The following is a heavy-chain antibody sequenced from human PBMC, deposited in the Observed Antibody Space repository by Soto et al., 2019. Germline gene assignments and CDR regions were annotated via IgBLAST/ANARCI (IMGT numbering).Heavy chain of an antibody. Sequence: HVTLKESGPVLVKPTETLTLTCTVSGFSLSNGKVGVSWIXQPPGKALEWLAHIFSNDEKSYRTSLKSRLTISEDTSKSQVVLTMTNVDPVDTATYYCARILFGRSVAGGYFYMDVWGKGTTVTVSS. CDR2: IFSNDEK. V-gene: IGHV2-26*01. CDR3: ARILFGRSVAGGYFYMDV. CDR1: GFSLSNGKVG. J-gene: IGHJ6*03. D-gene: IGHD6-19*01.